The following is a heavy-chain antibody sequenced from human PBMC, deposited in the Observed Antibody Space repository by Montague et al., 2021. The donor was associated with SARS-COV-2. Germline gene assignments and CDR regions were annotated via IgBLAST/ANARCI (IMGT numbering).Heavy chain of an antibody. J-gene: IGHJ4*02. CDR1: GGSIGGSSCY. CDR2: NYYSGST. D-gene: IGHD5-24*01. CDR3: ARQFSREMWVDY. Sequence: SETLSLTCTVSGGSIGGSSCYWVCFSHAPGTGLVWIGSNYYSGSTYCNPSLQSRVTISVDTSKNQFSLKLSSVTAADTAVYYCARQFSREMWVDYWGQGTLVTVSS. V-gene: IGHV4-39*01.